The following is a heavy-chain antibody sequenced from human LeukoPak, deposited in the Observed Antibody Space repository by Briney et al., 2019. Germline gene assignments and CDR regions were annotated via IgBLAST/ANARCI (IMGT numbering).Heavy chain of an antibody. CDR1: GFTFSSYS. CDR3: ARAAAGRMYYFDY. V-gene: IGHV3-21*01. J-gene: IGHJ4*02. Sequence: GGSLRLSCAASGFTFSSYSMNWVRQAPGKGLEWVSSISSSSSYIYYADSVKGRFTISGDNAKNSLYLQMNSLRAEDTAVYYCARAAAGRMYYFDYWGQGTLVTVSS. CDR2: ISSSSSYI. D-gene: IGHD6-13*01.